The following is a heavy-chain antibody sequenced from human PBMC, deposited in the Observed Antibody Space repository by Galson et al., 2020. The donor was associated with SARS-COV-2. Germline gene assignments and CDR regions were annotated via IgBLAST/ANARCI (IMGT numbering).Heavy chain of an antibody. CDR3: ARERESSSGYLPLGD. J-gene: IGHJ4*02. CDR2: ISAYNGNT. D-gene: IGHD3-22*01. CDR1: GYTFTSYG. Sequence: ASVKVSCKASGYTFTSYGISWVRQAPGQGLEWMGWISAYNGNTNYAQKLQGRVTMTTDTSTSTAYMELRSLRSDDTAVYYCARERESSSGYLPLGDWGQGTLVTISS. V-gene: IGHV1-18*04.